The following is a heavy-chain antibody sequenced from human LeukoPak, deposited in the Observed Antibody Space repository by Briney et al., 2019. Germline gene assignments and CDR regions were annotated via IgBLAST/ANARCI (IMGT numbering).Heavy chain of an antibody. J-gene: IGHJ4*02. CDR3: ARGVEHYDSSGLVFYYFDY. D-gene: IGHD3-22*01. V-gene: IGHV3-74*01. Sequence: GSLRLSCADSVFSFRSDLTHWVCPAPREGLVWVSRINTDGSSTSYADSVKGRFTITRDNAKNTLYLQMNSMRAEDTAVHYCARGVEHYDSSGLVFYYFDYWGQGTLVTVSS. CDR2: INTDGSST. CDR1: VFSFRSDL.